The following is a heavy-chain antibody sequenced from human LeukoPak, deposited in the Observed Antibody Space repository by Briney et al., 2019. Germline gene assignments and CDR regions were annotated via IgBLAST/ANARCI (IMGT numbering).Heavy chain of an antibody. Sequence: ASVKVSCKASGYTFTNYDINWVRQAIGQGPEWMGWMNPKSGYTGYAQKFQGRVTMTRDTSISTAYMELGSLRSEDTAVYYCARVTGSIDYWGQGTLVTVSS. D-gene: IGHD1-26*01. CDR3: ARVTGSIDY. CDR2: MNPKSGYT. CDR1: GYTFTNYD. J-gene: IGHJ4*02. V-gene: IGHV1-8*01.